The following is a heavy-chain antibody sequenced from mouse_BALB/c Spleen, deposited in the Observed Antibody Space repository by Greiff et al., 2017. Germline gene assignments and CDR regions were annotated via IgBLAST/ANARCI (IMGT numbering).Heavy chain of an antibody. CDR3: ARGGNCAY. D-gene: IGHD2-1*01. V-gene: IGHV1-7*01. CDR1: GYTFTSYW. CDR2: INPSTGYT. Sequence: QVQLKESGAELAKPGASVKMSCKASGYTFTSYWMHWVKQRPGQGLEWIGYINPSTGYTEYNQKFKDKATLTADKSSSTAYMQLSSLTSEDSAVYYCARGGNCAYWGQGTLVTVSA. J-gene: IGHJ3*01.